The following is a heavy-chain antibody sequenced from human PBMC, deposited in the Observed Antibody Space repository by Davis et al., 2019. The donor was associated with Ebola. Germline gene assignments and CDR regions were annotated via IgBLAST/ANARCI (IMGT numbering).Heavy chain of an antibody. V-gene: IGHV4-34*01. CDR2: INHSGST. Sequence: TLSLTCAVYGVSLSGYYWSWIRQPSGKGLEWIGEINHSGSTNYNPSLKNRVTISVTTSKNQFSLRLNSVTAADTAVYYCARVLFSVWNYEALDIWGQGKTVTVSS. CDR1: GVSLSGYY. J-gene: IGHJ3*02. D-gene: IGHD1-7*01. CDR3: ARVLFSVWNYEALDI.